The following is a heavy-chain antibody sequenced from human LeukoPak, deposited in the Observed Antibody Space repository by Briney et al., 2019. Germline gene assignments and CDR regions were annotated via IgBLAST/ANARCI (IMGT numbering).Heavy chain of an antibody. Sequence: ASVKVSCKASGYTFTSYYIHWVRQAPGQGLEWMGIINPSGGSTTYAQKFQGRVTMTRDMSTSTVYMELSSLRSEDTAVYYCAKNQGFLEWNNWFDPWGQGTLV. V-gene: IGHV1-46*01. J-gene: IGHJ5*02. CDR1: GYTFTSYY. CDR2: INPSGGST. D-gene: IGHD3-3*01. CDR3: AKNQGFLEWNNWFDP.